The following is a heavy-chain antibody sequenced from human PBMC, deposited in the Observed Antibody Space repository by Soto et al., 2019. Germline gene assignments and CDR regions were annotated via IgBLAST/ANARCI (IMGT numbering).Heavy chain of an antibody. D-gene: IGHD3-22*01. J-gene: IGHJ4*02. CDR1: GGTFSSYA. CDR3: AINEVVDTTPPFDY. CDR2: IIPIFGTA. Sequence: QVQLVQSGAEVKKPGSSVKVSCKASGGTFSSYAISWVRQAPGQGLEWMGGIIPIFGTANYAQKFQGRVTITADEPTGTAYMELSSLRSEDPAVYYCAINEVVDTTPPFDYWGQGTLVTVSS. V-gene: IGHV1-69*12.